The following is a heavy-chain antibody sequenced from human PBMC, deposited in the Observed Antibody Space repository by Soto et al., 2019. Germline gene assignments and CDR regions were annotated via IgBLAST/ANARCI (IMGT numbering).Heavy chain of an antibody. CDR1: GFTFSSYA. CDR3: ARGQNWVLSASGWYSDY. J-gene: IGHJ4*02. D-gene: IGHD6-19*01. Sequence: EVQLVESGGGLVQPGGSLRLSCAASGFTFSSYAMHWVRQAPGKGLEYVSAISSNGGSTYYAHSVKGRFTISRDNSKNTLYLQMCSLRAEDMAVYHCARGQNWVLSASGWYSDYWGQGNLVTVSS. CDR2: ISSNGGST. V-gene: IGHV3-64*01.